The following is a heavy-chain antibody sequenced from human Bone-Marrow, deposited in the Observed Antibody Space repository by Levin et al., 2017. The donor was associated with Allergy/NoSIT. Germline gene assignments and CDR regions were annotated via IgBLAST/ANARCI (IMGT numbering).Heavy chain of an antibody. V-gene: IGHV4-30-4*01. CDR3: ARGTFVIRGVEWSSNGMDV. Sequence: SETLSLTCTVSGDSISSRDYYWNWLRQTPGKGLEWIGYIYSDGNTYYNPTLKSRATISVDTSRSQFYLRLGSVTAADTAVYFCARGTFVIRGVEWSSNGMDVWGQGTTVTVSS. J-gene: IGHJ6*02. CDR2: IYSDGNT. D-gene: IGHD3-3*01. CDR1: GDSISSRDYY.